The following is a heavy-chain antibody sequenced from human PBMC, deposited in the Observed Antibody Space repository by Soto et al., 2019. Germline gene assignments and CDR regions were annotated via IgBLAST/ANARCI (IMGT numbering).Heavy chain of an antibody. CDR2: INHSGST. J-gene: IGHJ4*02. V-gene: IGHV4-34*01. Sequence: SETLSLTCAVYGGSFSGYYWSWIRQPPGKGLEWIGEINHSGSTNYNPSLKSRVTISVDTSKNQFSLKLSSVTAADTAVYYCARVRPAVLHCSSTSCSHYWGQGTLVTVSS. CDR1: GGSFSGYY. CDR3: ARVRPAVLHCSSTSCSHY. D-gene: IGHD2-2*01.